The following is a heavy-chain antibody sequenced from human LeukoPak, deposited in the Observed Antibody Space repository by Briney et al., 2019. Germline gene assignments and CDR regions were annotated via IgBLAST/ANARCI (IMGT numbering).Heavy chain of an antibody. J-gene: IGHJ5*02. Sequence: GASVKVSCKASGYTFTGYYMHWVRQAPGQGLEWMGFINPSGSSAAYAQKFQGRLTMTRDMFTSTDYMELSSLRSEDTAIYYCARDNSVGDNAWWFDPWGQGTLVTVSS. D-gene: IGHD1-26*01. V-gene: IGHV1-46*01. CDR2: INPSGSSA. CDR1: GYTFTGYY. CDR3: ARDNSVGDNAWWFDP.